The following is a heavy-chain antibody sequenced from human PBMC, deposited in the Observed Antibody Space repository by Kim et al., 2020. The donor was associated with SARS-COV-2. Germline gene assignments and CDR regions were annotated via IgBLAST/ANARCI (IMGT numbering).Heavy chain of an antibody. CDR1: GFTFDDYA. V-gene: IGHV3-43*02. CDR2: ISRDGGEI. J-gene: IGHJ4*02. CDR3: VRGQQWLIKN. Sequence: GGSLRLSCAASGFTFDDYAIQWVRQVPGKGLEWVSLISRDGGEIKYADSGKGRVTLSRYTSKKSVYLQMNSLRIEDTALYYCVRGQQWLIKNWGQGTQLTVSP. D-gene: IGHD6-19*01.